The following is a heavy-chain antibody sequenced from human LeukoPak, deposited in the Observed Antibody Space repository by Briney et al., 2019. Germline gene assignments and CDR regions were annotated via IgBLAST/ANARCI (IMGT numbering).Heavy chain of an antibody. Sequence: SVKVSCKASGGTFRSYAISWVRQAPGRGLEWMGGIIPIFGPENYAQKFQGRVTIAADESTSTAYMELCSLRSEDTAVYYCARTDCSGGSCYSGGPGETSDYWGQGALVTVSS. J-gene: IGHJ4*02. CDR1: GGTFRSYA. CDR2: IIPIFGPE. CDR3: ARTDCSGGSCYSGGPGETSDY. V-gene: IGHV1-69*13. D-gene: IGHD2-15*01.